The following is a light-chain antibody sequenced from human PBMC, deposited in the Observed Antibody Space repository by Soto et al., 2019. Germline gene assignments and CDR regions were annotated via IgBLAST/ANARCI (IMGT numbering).Light chain of an antibody. CDR1: QSVGSSH. V-gene: IGKV3-20*01. CDR3: QQYGSSPRT. Sequence: EIMLTQSPDTLSLSPGERATLSCRASQSVGSSHLGWYQQRHGQAPRLLVYGASNRATGIPDRISGSGSGTDFTLTISRLEPEDFAVYYCQQYGSSPRTFGQGTKVELK. J-gene: IGKJ1*01. CDR2: GAS.